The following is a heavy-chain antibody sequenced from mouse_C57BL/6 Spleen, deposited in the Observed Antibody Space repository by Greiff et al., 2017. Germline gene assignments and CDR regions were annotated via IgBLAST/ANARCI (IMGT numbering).Heavy chain of an antibody. D-gene: IGHD2-4*01. Sequence: QVQLKQSGPELVKPGASVKISCKASGYAFSSPWMNWVKQRPGKGLEWIGRIYPGDGDTNYNGKFKGQATLTADKPSSTAYMQLSSLTSEDSAVYFCARKFIYYDYDGYYAMDYWGQGTAVTVSS. V-gene: IGHV1-82*01. CDR3: ARKFIYYDYDGYYAMDY. CDR2: IYPGDGDT. CDR1: GYAFSSPW. J-gene: IGHJ4*01.